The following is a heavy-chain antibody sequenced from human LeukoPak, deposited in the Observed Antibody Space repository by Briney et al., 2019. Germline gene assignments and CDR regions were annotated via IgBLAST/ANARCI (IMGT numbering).Heavy chain of an antibody. CDR3: ARGHCSSTSCYWVVRWFDP. CDR2: FDPEDGET. J-gene: IGHJ5*02. Sequence: ASVKVSCKASGYTFTSYGISWVRQAPGQGLEWMGGFDPEDGETIYAQKFQGRVTMTEDTSTDTAYMELSRLTSDDTAVYYCARGHCSSTSCYWVVRWFDPWGQGTLVTVSS. V-gene: IGHV1-24*01. D-gene: IGHD2-2*01. CDR1: GYTFTSYG.